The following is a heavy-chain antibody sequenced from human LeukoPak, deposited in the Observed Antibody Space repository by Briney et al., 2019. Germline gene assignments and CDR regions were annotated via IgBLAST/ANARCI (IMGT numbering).Heavy chain of an antibody. CDR3: ATDMKLISGQNYWGNPLPAFDI. D-gene: IGHD3-16*01. CDR2: VDPEDGET. J-gene: IGHJ3*02. V-gene: IGHV1-69-2*01. Sequence: ASVKISCKVSGYTFTDYYMHWVQQALGKGLEWMGLVDPEDGETIYAEKFQGRVTITADTSTDTAYMELSSLRSEDTAVYYCATDMKLISGQNYWGNPLPAFDIWGQGTMVTVSS. CDR1: GYTFTDYY.